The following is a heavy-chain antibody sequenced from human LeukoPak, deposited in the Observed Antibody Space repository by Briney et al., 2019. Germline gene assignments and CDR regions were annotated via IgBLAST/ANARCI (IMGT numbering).Heavy chain of an antibody. CDR1: GYTFTGYY. CDR3: ATNSLMPELYYFDY. CDR2: INPNSGGT. J-gene: IGHJ4*02. Sequence: SVKVSCKASGYTFTGYYMHWVRQVPGQGLEWMGRINPNSGGTNYAQKLQGRVTMTTDTSTSTAYMELRSLRSDDTAVYYCATNSLMPELYYFDYWGQGTLVTVSS. D-gene: IGHD1-1*01. V-gene: IGHV1-2*06.